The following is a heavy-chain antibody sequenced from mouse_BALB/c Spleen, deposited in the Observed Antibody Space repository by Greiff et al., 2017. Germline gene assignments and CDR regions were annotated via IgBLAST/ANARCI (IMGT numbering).Heavy chain of an antibody. Sequence: QVQLQQSGAELVRPGTSVKVSCKASGYAFTNYLIEWVKQRPGQGLEWIGVINPGSGGTNYNEKFKGKATLTADKSSSTAYMQLSSLTSDDSAVYFCARSWLRQEAWFAYWGQGTLVTVSA. CDR1: GYAFTNYL. CDR2: INPGSGGT. J-gene: IGHJ3*01. D-gene: IGHD2-2*01. V-gene: IGHV1-54*01. CDR3: ARSWLRQEAWFAY.